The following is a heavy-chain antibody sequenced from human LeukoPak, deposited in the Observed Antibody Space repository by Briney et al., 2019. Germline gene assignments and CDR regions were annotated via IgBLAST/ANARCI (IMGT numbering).Heavy chain of an antibody. J-gene: IGHJ5*02. CDR1: GFNFSSYW. V-gene: IGHV3-74*01. Sequence: QTGGSLRLSCAASGFNFSSYWMHWVRQAPGKGLVWISRINYDGTTTSYADSVKGRFTISRDNAKNSLYLQMNSLRPEDTAVYYCARDREYTDYLHNWFDPWGQGTLVTVSS. D-gene: IGHD4-11*01. CDR3: ARDREYTDYLHNWFDP. CDR2: INYDGTTT.